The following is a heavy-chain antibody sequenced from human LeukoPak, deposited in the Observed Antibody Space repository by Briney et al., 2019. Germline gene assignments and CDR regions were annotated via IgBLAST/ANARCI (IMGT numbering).Heavy chain of an antibody. CDR3: ARDGLRLGELSLTEMWY. J-gene: IGHJ4*02. CDR2: IIPIFGTA. D-gene: IGHD3-16*02. Sequence: ASVKVSCKASGGTFSSYAISWVRQAPGQGLEWMGGIIPIFGTANYAQKFQGRVTITADESTSTAYMELSSPRSEDTAVYYCARDGLRLGELSLTEMWYWGQGTLVTVSS. CDR1: GGTFSSYA. V-gene: IGHV1-69*13.